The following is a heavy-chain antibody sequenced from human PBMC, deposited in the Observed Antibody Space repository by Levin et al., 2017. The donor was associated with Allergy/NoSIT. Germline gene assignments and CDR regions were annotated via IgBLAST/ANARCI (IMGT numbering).Heavy chain of an antibody. J-gene: IGHJ3*02. CDR1: GFTFSSYW. V-gene: IGHV3-7*01. Sequence: GESLKISCAASGFTFSSYWMSWVRQAPGKGLEWVANIKQDGSEKYYVDSVKGRFTISRDNAKNSLYLQMNSLRAEDTAVYYCASYSSSLDAFDIWGQGTMVTVSS. CDR3: ASYSSSLDAFDI. D-gene: IGHD6-13*01. CDR2: IKQDGSEK.